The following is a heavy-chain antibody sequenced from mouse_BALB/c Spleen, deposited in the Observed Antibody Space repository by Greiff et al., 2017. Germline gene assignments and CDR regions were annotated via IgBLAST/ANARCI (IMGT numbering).Heavy chain of an antibody. J-gene: IGHJ4*01. CDR2: IWAGGST. V-gene: IGHV2-9*02. CDR1: GFSLTSYG. D-gene: IGHD2-3*01. Sequence: QVQLKESGPGLVAPSQSLSITCTVSGFSLTSYGVHWVRQPPGKGLEWLGVIWAGGSTNYNPALMSRLSISKDNSKSQVFLKMNSLQTDDTAMYYCARGPYDGYYVKSAMDYWGQGTSVTVSS. CDR3: ARGPYDGYYVKSAMDY.